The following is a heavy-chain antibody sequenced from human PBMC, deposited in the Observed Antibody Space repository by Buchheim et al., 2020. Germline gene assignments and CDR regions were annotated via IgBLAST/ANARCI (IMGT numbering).Heavy chain of an antibody. Sequence: QVQLVESGGSVVQPGRSLRISCAASGFTFSNYAMHWVRQAPGKGLEWVAVISSDGGNKVYVDSVKGRFTISRDNSKNTLFLQINSLRPEDTSIYYFAKTDCHTSECKRLVYWGPGPL. CDR1: GFTFSNYA. D-gene: IGHD3-16*01. CDR3: AKTDCHTSECKRLVY. V-gene: IGHV3-30*18. J-gene: IGHJ4*02. CDR2: ISSDGGNK.